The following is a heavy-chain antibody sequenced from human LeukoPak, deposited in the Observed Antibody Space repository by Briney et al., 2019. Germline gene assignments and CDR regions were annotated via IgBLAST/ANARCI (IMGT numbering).Heavy chain of an antibody. Sequence: GGSLRLSCAASGFTFSSYWMSWVRQAPGKGLEWVANIKQDGSEKYYVDSVKGRFTISRDNAKNSLYLQMNSLRAEDTALYYCARDIGDYGGDEYGDYWGQGTLVTVSS. CDR2: IKQDGSEK. D-gene: IGHD4-17*01. V-gene: IGHV3-7*03. CDR3: ARDIGDYGGDEYGDY. J-gene: IGHJ4*02. CDR1: GFTFSSYW.